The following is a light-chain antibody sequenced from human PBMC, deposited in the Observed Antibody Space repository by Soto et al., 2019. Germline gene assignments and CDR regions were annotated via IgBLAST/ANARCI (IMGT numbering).Light chain of an antibody. V-gene: IGKV3-11*01. J-gene: IGKJ4*01. CDR2: DAS. CDR1: QTINNY. Sequence: EIVLTQSPATLSLSPGERATLSCRASQTINNYLAWYQQKPGQAPRLLVYDASYRAIGIPARFSGSGSGTDFALTISSLEPEDFAVDYCQERSDWPPRLTFGGGTKVEIK. CDR3: QERSDWPPRLT.